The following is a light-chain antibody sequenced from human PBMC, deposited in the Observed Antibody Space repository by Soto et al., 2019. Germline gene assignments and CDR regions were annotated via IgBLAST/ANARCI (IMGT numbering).Light chain of an antibody. CDR2: GAS. CDR3: QQYGSSPRT. J-gene: IGKJ1*01. CDR1: QSVSSSY. V-gene: IGKV3-20*01. Sequence: IVLTQSLGTLSLTQGERATLSCRASQSVSSSYLAWYQQKPGQAPRLLIYGASSRATGIPDRFSGSGSGTDFTLTISRLEPEDFAVYYCQQYGSSPRTFGQGTKV.